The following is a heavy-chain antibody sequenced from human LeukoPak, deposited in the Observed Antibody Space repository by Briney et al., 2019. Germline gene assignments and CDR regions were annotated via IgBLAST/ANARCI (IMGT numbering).Heavy chain of an antibody. Sequence: GGSLRLSSAASGFTFSNYAMSWVRQAPGKGLEWVSVMSGSGGNTYYADSVKDRFTISRDNPKNTLYLQMNSLRAEDTAVYYCARDPSGTYYPRVSGALDIWGQGTMVTVSS. CDR1: GFTFSNYA. CDR3: ARDPSGTYYPRVSGALDI. V-gene: IGHV3-23*01. CDR2: MSGSGGNT. D-gene: IGHD1-26*01. J-gene: IGHJ3*02.